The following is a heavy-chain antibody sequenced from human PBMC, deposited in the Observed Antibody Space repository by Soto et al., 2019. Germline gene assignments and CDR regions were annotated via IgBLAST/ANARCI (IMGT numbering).Heavy chain of an antibody. Sequence: QVQLVESGGGLVKPGGSLRLSCAAAGFTFSDYYMSWIRQAPGKGLEWVSYISSSGSTIYYADSVKGRFTISRDNAKNSLYLQMNSLRAEDTAVYYCAREGNLGTTVTTWRLSSGFDIWGQGTMVTVSS. V-gene: IGHV3-11*01. CDR3: AREGNLGTTVTTWRLSSGFDI. CDR2: ISSSGSTI. J-gene: IGHJ3*02. D-gene: IGHD4-17*01. CDR1: GFTFSDYY.